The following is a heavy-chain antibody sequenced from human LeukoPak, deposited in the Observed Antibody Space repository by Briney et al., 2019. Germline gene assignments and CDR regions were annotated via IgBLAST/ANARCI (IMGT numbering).Heavy chain of an antibody. CDR2: IYYSGST. V-gene: IGHV4-39*07. D-gene: IGHD4-17*01. Sequence: SETLSLTCTVSVCSIISSSYYWGWIRQPPGKGLEWIGSIYYSGSTWYNPSFKSRITISLDTSKNQFSLTLNSVTAADPAVYYCAREDNQPTVPEGMDVWGQGTTVTVSS. CDR1: VCSIISSSYY. CDR3: AREDNQPTVPEGMDV. J-gene: IGHJ6*02.